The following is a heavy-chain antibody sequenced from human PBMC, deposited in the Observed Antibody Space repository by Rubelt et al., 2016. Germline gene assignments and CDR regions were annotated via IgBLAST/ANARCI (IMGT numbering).Heavy chain of an antibody. CDR2: FYDNANI. CDR1: GGSLNNHY. Sequence: QVQLQQWGAGLLKPSESLSLTCLVYGGSLNNHYWAWIRQPPGKGLEWIGSFYDNANIYYNPSLQSRVTISVDTSKTRFSPRLTSVTAADTAIYYCARLFDYGNYFDLWGRGTLVTVSS. CDR3: ARLFDYGNYFDL. D-gene: IGHD4-17*01. V-gene: IGHV4-34*02. J-gene: IGHJ2*01.